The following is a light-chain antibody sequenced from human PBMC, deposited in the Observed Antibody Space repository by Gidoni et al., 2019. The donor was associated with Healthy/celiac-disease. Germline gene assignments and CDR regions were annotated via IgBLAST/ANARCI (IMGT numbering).Light chain of an antibody. J-gene: IGKJ1*01. CDR2: LCS. V-gene: IGKV2-28*01. CDR3: MQALQTRT. Sequence: DIVMTQSPLSLPVTPGEPASISCRSSQSLLHSNGYNYLDWYLQKPGQSPQLLIYLCSNRASGVPDRFSGSGSGTDFTLKISRVEAEDVGVYYCMQALQTRTFGQXTKVEIK. CDR1: QSLLHSNGYNY.